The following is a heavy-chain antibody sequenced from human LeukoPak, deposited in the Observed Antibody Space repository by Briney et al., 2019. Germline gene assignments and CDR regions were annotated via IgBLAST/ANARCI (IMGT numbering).Heavy chain of an antibody. J-gene: IGHJ4*02. CDR2: FDPEDGET. CDR1: GYTLTELS. V-gene: IGHV1-24*01. Sequence: ASVKVSCKVSGYTLTELSMHWVRQAPGKGLEWMGGFDPEDGETIYAQKFQGRVTMTEDTSTDTAYMELSSLRSEDTAVYYCATGPTVEPRGPTRDWGQGTLVTVSS. D-gene: IGHD4-23*01. CDR3: ATGPTVEPRGPTRD.